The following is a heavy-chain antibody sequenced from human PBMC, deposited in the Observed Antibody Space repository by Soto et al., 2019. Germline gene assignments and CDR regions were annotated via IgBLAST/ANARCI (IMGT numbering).Heavy chain of an antibody. D-gene: IGHD2-15*01. CDR3: ARDRYCSGGSCYYYFMEV. Sequence: GGSLRLSCAASGFTFSSYGMHWVRQAPGKGLEWVAVIWYDGSNKYYADSVKGRFTISRDNSKNTLYLQMNSLRAEDTAVYYCARDRYCSGGSCYYYFMEVWGKGTTVTVSS. J-gene: IGHJ6*03. CDR1: GFTFSSYG. CDR2: IWYDGSNK. V-gene: IGHV3-33*01.